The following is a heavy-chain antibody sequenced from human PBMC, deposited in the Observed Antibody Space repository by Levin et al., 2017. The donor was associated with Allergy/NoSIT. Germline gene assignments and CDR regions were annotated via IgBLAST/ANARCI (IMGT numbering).Heavy chain of an antibody. J-gene: IGHJ6*02. D-gene: IGHD3-10*01. V-gene: IGHV3-49*03. CDR1: GFTFGDYA. CDR2: IRSKAYGGTT. CDR3: TSGSGDGHHSHYYYDYGMDV. Sequence: TGESLKISCTASGFTFGDYAMSWFRQAPGKGLEWVGFIRSKAYGGTTEYAASVKGRFTISRDDSKSIAYLQMNSLKTEDTAVYYCTSGSGDGHHSHYYYDYGMDVWGQGTTVTVSS.